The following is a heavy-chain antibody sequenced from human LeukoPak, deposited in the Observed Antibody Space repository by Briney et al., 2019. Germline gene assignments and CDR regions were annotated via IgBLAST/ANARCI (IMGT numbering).Heavy chain of an antibody. Sequence: GGSLRLSCAASGFTFRNYHMNWARQAPGKGLEWVSYISSRGSYTYYADSVKGRFTISRDNAKNSLYLQMNSLRAEDTAVYYCARIDAFDIWGQGTMVTVSS. CDR2: ISSRGSYT. CDR3: ARIDAFDI. V-gene: IGHV3-21*06. J-gene: IGHJ3*02. CDR1: GFTFRNYH.